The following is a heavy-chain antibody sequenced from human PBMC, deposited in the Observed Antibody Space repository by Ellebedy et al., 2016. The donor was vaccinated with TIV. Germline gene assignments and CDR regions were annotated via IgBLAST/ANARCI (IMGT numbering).Heavy chain of an antibody. CDR1: EFSFSSYW. V-gene: IGHV3-7*03. D-gene: IGHD3-10*01. CDR2: IKQDGSEK. CDR3: ARATATVTTRGRFDL. J-gene: IGHJ4*02. Sequence: PGGSLRLSCAASEFSFSSYWMSWVRQAPGKGLEWVANIKQDGSEKYYVDSVEGRFTISRDNANNLLYLQMNSLRAEDTAVYYCARATATVTTRGRFDLWGQGSLVTVSA.